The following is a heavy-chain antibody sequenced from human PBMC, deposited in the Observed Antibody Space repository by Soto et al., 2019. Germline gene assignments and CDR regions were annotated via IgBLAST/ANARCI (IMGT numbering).Heavy chain of an antibody. CDR1: GGTFSNDI. D-gene: IGHD5-12*01. Sequence: QVQVVQSGAEVKKPGSSVKVSCKAPGGTFSNDIITWVRQAPGQGLEWMGRIIPLLDITNYAQKFQGRVTITADKSTSTAYMELNSLRSEDTAVYYCVRDSPIGSTYSGYDGIDYWGQGTLVTVSS. J-gene: IGHJ4*02. CDR3: VRDSPIGSTYSGYDGIDY. CDR2: IIPLLDIT. V-gene: IGHV1-69*08.